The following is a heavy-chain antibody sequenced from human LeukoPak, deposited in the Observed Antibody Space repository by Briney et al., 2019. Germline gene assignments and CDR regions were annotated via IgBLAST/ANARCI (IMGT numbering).Heavy chain of an antibody. CDR2: IYYSGST. CDR3: ARHGNGAFDI. J-gene: IGHJ3*02. V-gene: IGHV4-59*08. D-gene: IGHD1-1*01. CDR1: GGSISSYY. Sequence: KPSETLSLTCTVSGGSISSYYWSWIRQPPGKGLEWIGFIYYSGSTNYSPSLKSRVTISVDTSKNQFSLKLTPVTAADTAVYYCARHGNGAFDIWGQGTMVTVSS.